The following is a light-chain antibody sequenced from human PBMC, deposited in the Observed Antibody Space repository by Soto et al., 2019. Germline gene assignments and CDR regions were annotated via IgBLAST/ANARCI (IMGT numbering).Light chain of an antibody. CDR1: QSVSSSY. J-gene: IGKJ4*01. CDR2: GAS. Sequence: EIVLTQSPGTLSLSPGERVTLSCRASQSVSSSYLAWYQQKPGQAPRLLIYGASSRATGIPDRFSGSGSGTDFTLTISRLEPEDFATYYCQQYDSYPLTFGGGTRVEIK. V-gene: IGKV3-20*01. CDR3: QQYDSYPLT.